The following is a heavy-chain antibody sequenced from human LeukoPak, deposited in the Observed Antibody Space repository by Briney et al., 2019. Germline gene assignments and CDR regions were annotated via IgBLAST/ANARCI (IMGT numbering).Heavy chain of an antibody. V-gene: IGHV3-11*06. D-gene: IGHD2-2*01. CDR1: GFTFSDYY. CDR3: ARVGYCSSTSCYERDYYYYGMDV. J-gene: IGHJ6*04. Sequence: PGGSLRLSCAASGFTFSDYYMSWIRQAPGKGLEWVSYISSSSSYTNYADSVKGRFIISRDNAKNSLYLQMNSLRAEDTAVYYCARVGYCSSTSCYERDYYYYGMDVWGKGTTVTVSS. CDR2: ISSSSSYT.